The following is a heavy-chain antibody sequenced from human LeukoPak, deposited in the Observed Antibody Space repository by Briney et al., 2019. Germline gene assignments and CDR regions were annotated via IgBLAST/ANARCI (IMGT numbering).Heavy chain of an antibody. D-gene: IGHD4-17*01. V-gene: IGHV3-23*01. CDR1: GFTFSRYA. CDR3: AKLYGDYGGGAFDI. J-gene: IGHJ3*02. CDR2: ISGSST. Sequence: GGSLRLSCAASGFTFSRYAMSWVRQAPGKGLEWVSAISGSSTYYADSVKGRFTISRDNSKNTLYLQMNSLRAEDTAVYYCAKLYGDYGGGAFDIWGQGTIVTVSS.